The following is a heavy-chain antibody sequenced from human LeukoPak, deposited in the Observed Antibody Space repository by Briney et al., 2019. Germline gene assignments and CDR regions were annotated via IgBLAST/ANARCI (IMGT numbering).Heavy chain of an antibody. V-gene: IGHV3-30*02. CDR3: AREMATPQSWIDS. D-gene: IGHD4-23*01. CDR1: GFTFSSYG. CDR2: IRYDGSNK. Sequence: PGGSLRLSCAASGFTFSSYGMHWVRQAPGKGLEWVAFIRYDGSNKYYADSVKGRFTISRDNSKNTLYLQMNSLRAEDTAVYYCAREMATPQSWIDSWGQGTLVTVSS. J-gene: IGHJ4*02.